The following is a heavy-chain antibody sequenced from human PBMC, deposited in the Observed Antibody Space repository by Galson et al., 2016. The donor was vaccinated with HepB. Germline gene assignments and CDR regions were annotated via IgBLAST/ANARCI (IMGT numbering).Heavy chain of an antibody. CDR2: INPNNGDT. CDR1: GYTFTPYD. Sequence: SVKVSCKASGYTFTPYDIYWVRQAPGQGLEWMGWINPNNGDTMYAQNFRGRVTLTRDTSISTAYMELDSLTSDDTAVYYCARPVNRVGTGYWGQGTTVSVSS. J-gene: IGHJ6*02. CDR3: ARPVNRVGTGY. V-gene: IGHV1-2*02. D-gene: IGHD1-1*01.